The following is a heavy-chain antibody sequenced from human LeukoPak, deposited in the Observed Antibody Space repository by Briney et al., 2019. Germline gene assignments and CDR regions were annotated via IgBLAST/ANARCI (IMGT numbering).Heavy chain of an antibody. CDR3: AKDSDQSSIAGTSVY. Sequence: PGGSLRLSCAASGFTFSSYAMSWVRQAPGKGLEWVSAISGSGGSTYYADSVKGRFTISRDNSKNTLYLQMNSLRAEDTAVYYCAKDSDQSSIAGTSVYWGQGTLVTVSS. D-gene: IGHD6-6*01. CDR1: GFTFSSYA. V-gene: IGHV3-23*01. J-gene: IGHJ4*02. CDR2: ISGSGGST.